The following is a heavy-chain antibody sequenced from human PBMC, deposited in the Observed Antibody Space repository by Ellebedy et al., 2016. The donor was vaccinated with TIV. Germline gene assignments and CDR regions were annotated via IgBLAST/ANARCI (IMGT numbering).Heavy chain of an antibody. J-gene: IGHJ3*02. D-gene: IGHD4-23*01. CDR3: ATHYGGGGHDGFDI. CDR2: IYPGDDDT. V-gene: IGHV5-51*01. Sequence: GESLKISCQGSGYRFTSYWIGWVRQLPGKGLEWMGIIYPGDDDTRYSPSFQGQVTISADKSSSTAYLQWSSLKASDTAMYYCATHYGGGGHDGFDIWGQGTTVIVSS. CDR1: GYRFTSYW.